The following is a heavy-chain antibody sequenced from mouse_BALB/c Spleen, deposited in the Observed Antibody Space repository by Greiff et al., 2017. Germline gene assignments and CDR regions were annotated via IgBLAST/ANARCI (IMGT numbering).Heavy chain of an antibody. CDR3: ARNFRDYRYYFDY. CDR1: GFSLTSYG. Sequence: VKLMESGPGLVQPSQSLSITCTVSGFSLTSYGVHWVRQSPGKGLEWLGVIWSGGSTDYNAAFISRLSISKDNSKSQVFFKMNSLQADDTAIYYCARNFRDYRYYFDYWGQGTTLTVSS. V-gene: IGHV2-4-1*01. J-gene: IGHJ2*01. CDR2: IWSGGST. D-gene: IGHD2-14*01.